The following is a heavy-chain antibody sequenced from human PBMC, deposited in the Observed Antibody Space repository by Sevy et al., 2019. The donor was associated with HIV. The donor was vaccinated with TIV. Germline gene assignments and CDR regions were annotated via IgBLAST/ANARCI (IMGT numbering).Heavy chain of an antibody. Sequence: ASVKVSCKASGYTFTSYDINWVRQATGQGLEWMGWMNPNSGNTGYAQKFQGRVTMTRNTSISTAYMELSSLRSEDTAVYYGARVSSGSYVFFYYYYGMDVWGQGTTVTVSS. J-gene: IGHJ6*02. CDR3: ARVSSGSYVFFYYYYGMDV. V-gene: IGHV1-8*01. D-gene: IGHD1-26*01. CDR2: MNPNSGNT. CDR1: GYTFTSYD.